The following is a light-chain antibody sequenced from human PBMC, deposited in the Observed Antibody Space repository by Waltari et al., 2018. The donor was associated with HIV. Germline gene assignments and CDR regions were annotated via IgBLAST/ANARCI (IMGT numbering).Light chain of an antibody. Sequence: QSVLTQPPPVSGAPGQRVTISCTGSSSNIGAGYQVHWYQQLPGTAPKLLIYGNSNRPSGVPDRFSGSKSGTSASLAITGLQAEDEADYHCQSYDSSLSGYVFGTGTKVTVL. J-gene: IGLJ1*01. CDR3: QSYDSSLSGYV. CDR2: GNS. V-gene: IGLV1-40*01. CDR1: SSNIGAGYQ.